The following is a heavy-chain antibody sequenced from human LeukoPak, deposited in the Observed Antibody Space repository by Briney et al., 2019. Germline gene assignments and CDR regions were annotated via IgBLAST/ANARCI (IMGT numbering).Heavy chain of an antibody. CDR1: GFTFSDYY. J-gene: IGHJ5*02. V-gene: IGHV3-11*01. CDR3: ARSSQKRSDP. CDR2: ISTTGGTI. Sequence: PGGSLRLSCAASGFTFSDYYMSWIRQAPGKGLEWLSYISTTGGTIYYADSVKGRFTISRDNAKNSLYLQMNGLRPEDTAVYYCARSSQKRSDPWGQGTLVTVSS.